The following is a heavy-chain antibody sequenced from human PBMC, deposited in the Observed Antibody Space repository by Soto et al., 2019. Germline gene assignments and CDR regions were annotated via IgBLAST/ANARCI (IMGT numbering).Heavy chain of an antibody. J-gene: IGHJ4*02. CDR1: GFTFSSYA. Sequence: GGSLRLSCAASGFTFSSYAMHWVRQAPGKGLEWVAVISYDGSNKYYAGSVKGRFTISRDNSKNTLYLQMNSLRAEDTAVYYCARGTGSGWYGIPFDYWGQGTLVTVSS. CDR3: ARGTGSGWYGIPFDY. CDR2: ISYDGSNK. V-gene: IGHV3-30-3*01. D-gene: IGHD6-19*01.